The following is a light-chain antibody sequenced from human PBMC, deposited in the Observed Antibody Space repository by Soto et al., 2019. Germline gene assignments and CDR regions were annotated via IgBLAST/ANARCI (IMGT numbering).Light chain of an antibody. J-gene: IGKJ1*01. CDR3: QKYNSAPWT. V-gene: IGKV1-27*01. CDR2: AAS. Sequence: DIQMTQSPSSLSASVGDRVTITCRASQGISNYLAWYQQKPGKVPKLLIYAASTLQSGVPSRFSGSGSGTDFTLTISSRQPEDVASYYYQKYNSAPWTFGQGTKVEIK. CDR1: QGISNY.